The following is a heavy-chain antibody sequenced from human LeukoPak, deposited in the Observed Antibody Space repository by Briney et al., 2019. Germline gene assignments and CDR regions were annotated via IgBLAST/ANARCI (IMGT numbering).Heavy chain of an antibody. V-gene: IGHV3-23*01. CDR3: AKVGGITMIVVVFDY. CDR1: GFTFSSYA. Sequence: GGSLRLSCAASGFTFSSYAMSWVRQAPGKGLEWVSAISGSGGSTYYADSVKGRFTISRGNSKNTLYLQMNSLRAEDTAVYYCAKVGGITMIVVVFDYWGQGTLVTVSS. J-gene: IGHJ4*02. D-gene: IGHD3-22*01. CDR2: ISGSGGST.